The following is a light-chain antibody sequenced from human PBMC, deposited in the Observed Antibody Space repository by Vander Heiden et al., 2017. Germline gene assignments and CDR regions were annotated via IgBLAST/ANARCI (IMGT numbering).Light chain of an antibody. V-gene: IGLV2-14*03. CDR2: DVS. J-gene: IGLJ2*01. CDR3: SSYTSSSTYVV. Sequence: QSALTQPASVSGSPGQSITISCTGTSSDVGGYNYVSWYQQHPGKGPKLMIYDVSNRPSGVSNRFSCSKSGNTASLTLSGLQAEDEADYYCSSYTSSSTYVVFGGGTKLTVL. CDR1: SSDVGGYNY.